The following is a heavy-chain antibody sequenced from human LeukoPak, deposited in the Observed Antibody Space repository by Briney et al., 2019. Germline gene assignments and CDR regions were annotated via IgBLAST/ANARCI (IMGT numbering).Heavy chain of an antibody. CDR1: GFIFSRYA. J-gene: IGHJ4*02. CDR3: AKHPSLYYFGSGDYFDY. CDR2: ISGSGGST. Sequence: GGSLRLSCAASGFIFSRYAMSWVRQAPGKGLEWVSAISGSGGSTYYADSVKGRFTISRDSSKNTLYLQMNSLRAEDTAVYYCAKHPSLYYFGSGDYFDYWGQGILVTVSS. D-gene: IGHD3-10*01. V-gene: IGHV3-23*01.